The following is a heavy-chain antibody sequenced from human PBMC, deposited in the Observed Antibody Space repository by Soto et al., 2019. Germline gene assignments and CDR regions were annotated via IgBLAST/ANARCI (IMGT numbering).Heavy chain of an antibody. CDR3: VRDVGFDYVN. CDR2: IKQDESEK. J-gene: IGHJ4*02. CDR1: GFSFSSYW. Sequence: EVQLVESGGGLVQPGGSLRISCKGSGFSFSSYWMSWVRQAPGKGLEWVASIKQDESEKYYVDSVKGRFTISRDNVDDSVLLYMNSLSAEDTAVYFCVRDVGFDYVNWGQGTLVTVSS. D-gene: IGHD3-16*01. V-gene: IGHV3-7*01.